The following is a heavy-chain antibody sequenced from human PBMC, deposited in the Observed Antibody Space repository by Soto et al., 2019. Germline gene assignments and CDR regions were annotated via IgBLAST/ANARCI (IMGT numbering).Heavy chain of an antibody. CDR1: GFTFSSYA. V-gene: IGHV3-23*01. CDR3: ARDPRYYYDSSGYSDY. CDR2: ISGSGGST. J-gene: IGHJ4*02. Sequence: GGSLRLSCAASGFTFSSYAMSWVRQAPGKGLEWVSAISGSGGSTYYADSVKGRFTISRDNSKNTLYLQMNSLRAEDTAVYYCARDPRYYYDSSGYSDYWGQGTLVTVSS. D-gene: IGHD3-22*01.